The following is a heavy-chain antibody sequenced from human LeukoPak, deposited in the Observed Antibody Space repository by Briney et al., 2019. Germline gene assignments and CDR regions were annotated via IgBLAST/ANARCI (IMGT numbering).Heavy chain of an antibody. CDR3: AKDPRGAITTDAFDI. D-gene: IGHD3-22*01. CDR2: ISGSGGST. Sequence: GGSLRLSCAASGFTFSSYAMSWVRQAPGKGLEWVSAISGSGGSTYYADSVKGRFTISRDNPKNTLYLQMNSLRAEDTAVYYCAKDPRGAITTDAFDIWGQGTMVTVSS. J-gene: IGHJ3*02. CDR1: GFTFSSYA. V-gene: IGHV3-23*01.